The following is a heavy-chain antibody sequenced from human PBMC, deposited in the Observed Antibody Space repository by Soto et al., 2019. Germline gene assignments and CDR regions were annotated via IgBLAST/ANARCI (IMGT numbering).Heavy chain of an antibody. J-gene: IGHJ4*02. CDR2: ISSSSSYI. V-gene: IGHV3-21*01. Sequence: PGGSLRLSCAASGFTFSSYSMNWVRQAPGKGLEWVSSISSSSSYIYYADSVKGRFTISRDNAKNSLYLQMNSLRAEDTAVYYCARDLVRGIASADYWSKGTLVTVSS. CDR1: GFTFSSYS. CDR3: ARDLVRGIASADY. D-gene: IGHD6-13*01.